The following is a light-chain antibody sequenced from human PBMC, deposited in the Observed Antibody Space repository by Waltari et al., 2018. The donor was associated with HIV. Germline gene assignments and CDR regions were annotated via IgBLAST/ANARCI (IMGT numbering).Light chain of an antibody. CDR2: DAS. J-gene: IGKJ1*01. CDR1: QDISNY. Sequence: DIQMTQSPSSLSASVGDRVTITCQASQDISNYLNWYQQKPGKAPKLLIYDASNLETGVPSRFSGSGSGTDFTFTISSLQPEDIATYYCQQYDNLSWTFGQGTKVEIK. V-gene: IGKV1-33*01. CDR3: QQYDNLSWT.